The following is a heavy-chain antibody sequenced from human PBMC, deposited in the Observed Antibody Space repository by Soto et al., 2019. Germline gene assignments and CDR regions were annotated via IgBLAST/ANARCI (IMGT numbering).Heavy chain of an antibody. CDR2: IYYSGNT. D-gene: IGHD6-19*01. CDR1: GGSISNYY. V-gene: IGHV4-59*01. J-gene: IGHJ5*02. CDR3: ARRAVPGIGLNWFDP. Sequence: QVQLQESGPGLVKPSETLSLTCTVSGGSISNYYWSWIRQPPGKGREWIGYIYYSGNTNYSPSLKRRVTIPLDTYKNQFSLTLSSVTAADTAVYYCARRAVPGIGLNWFDPRGQGTLVTVSS.